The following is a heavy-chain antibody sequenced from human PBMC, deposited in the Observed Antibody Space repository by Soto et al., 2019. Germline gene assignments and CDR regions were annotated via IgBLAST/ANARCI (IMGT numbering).Heavy chain of an antibody. CDR3: ARVENYFESSVNPHSSAFDI. J-gene: IGHJ3*02. CDR1: GFTFRTYG. CDR2: IWYDGSNK. Sequence: QVQLVESGGGVVQPGRSLRLSCAASGFTFRTYGMHWVRQAPGKGLEWVAVIWYDGSNKYYADSVKGRFIISRDNSKNTLDQKMNSQRAEDTAVYYCARVENYFESSVNPHSSAFDIWGQGTLVTVSA. V-gene: IGHV3-33*01. D-gene: IGHD3-22*01.